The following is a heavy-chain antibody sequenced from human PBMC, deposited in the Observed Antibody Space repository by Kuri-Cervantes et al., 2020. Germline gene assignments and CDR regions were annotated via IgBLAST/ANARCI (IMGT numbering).Heavy chain of an antibody. J-gene: IGHJ6*02. V-gene: IGHV3-11*01. Sequence: GESLKISCAASGFTFSDYYMSWIRQAPGKGLEWVSYISSSGSTIYYADSVKGRFTISRDNAKNSLYLQMNSLRAEDTAVYYCARAYYSSGSYYKGYGMDVWGQGTTVTVSS. D-gene: IGHD3-10*01. CDR1: GFTFSDYY. CDR2: ISSSGSTI. CDR3: ARAYYSSGSYYKGYGMDV.